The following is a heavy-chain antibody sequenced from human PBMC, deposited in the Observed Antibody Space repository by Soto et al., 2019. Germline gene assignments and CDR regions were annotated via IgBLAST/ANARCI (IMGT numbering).Heavy chain of an antibody. CDR2: ISHSGST. D-gene: IGHD6-19*01. J-gene: IGHJ4*02. V-gene: IGHV4-30-2*01. CDR1: GGSTSSGGYS. Sequence: SETLSLTCAVSGGSTSSGGYSWSWLRQPPGKGLEWIGYISHSGSTYYNPSLKSRVTISVDTSKNQFSLRLSSVTAADTAAYYCARGGLLPDYWGQGTLVTVSS. CDR3: ARGGLLPDY.